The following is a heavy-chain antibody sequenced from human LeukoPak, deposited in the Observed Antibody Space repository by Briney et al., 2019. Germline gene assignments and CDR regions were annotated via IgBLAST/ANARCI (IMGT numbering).Heavy chain of an antibody. V-gene: IGHV3-7*03. D-gene: IGHD5-18*01. CDR1: GFAFSSYW. CDR3: ARAVTSMDGY. CDR2: LNEDGSKR. Sequence: GGSLRLPCAASGFAFSSYWMTWVRQAPGKGLEWVASLNEDGSKRSYVGSVKGRFTISRDNAQKSLYLQMNSLTAEDTAVYYCARAVTSMDGYWGQGTLVTVSS. J-gene: IGHJ4*02.